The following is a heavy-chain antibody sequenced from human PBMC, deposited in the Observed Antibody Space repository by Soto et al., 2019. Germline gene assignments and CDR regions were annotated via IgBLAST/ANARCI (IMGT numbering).Heavy chain of an antibody. Sequence: GGSLRLSCAASGFTFSSYAMHWVRQAPGKGLEWVAVISYDGSNKYYADSVKGRFTISRDNAKNSLYLQMNSLRAEDTAVYYCASSGYSYGSYYYGMDVWGQGTTVTVSS. CDR1: GFTFSSYA. CDR3: ASSGYSYGSYYYGMDV. J-gene: IGHJ6*02. V-gene: IGHV3-30-3*01. D-gene: IGHD5-18*01. CDR2: ISYDGSNK.